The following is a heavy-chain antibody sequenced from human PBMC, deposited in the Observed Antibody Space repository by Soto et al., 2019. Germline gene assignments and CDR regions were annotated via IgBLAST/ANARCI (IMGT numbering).Heavy chain of an antibody. CDR1: GGSISRSNW. V-gene: IGHV4-4*02. CDR2: IYHSGNT. D-gene: IGHD6-13*01. CDR3: TRVLAALGNRWYFDL. J-gene: IGHJ2*01. Sequence: QVQLQESGPGLVKPSGTLSVTCAVSGGSISRSNWWSWVRQPPGKGLEWIGEIYHSGNTNYNPSLKSRVTISVDKSNIQFSLNLTSVTAADTAVYYCTRVLAALGNRWYFDLWGRGTLVSVSS.